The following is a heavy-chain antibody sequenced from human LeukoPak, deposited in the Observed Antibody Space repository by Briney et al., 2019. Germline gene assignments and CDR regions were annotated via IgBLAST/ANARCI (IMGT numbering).Heavy chain of an antibody. D-gene: IGHD5-24*01. CDR3: ARDLRRDGYNSFDY. Sequence: GGSLRLSCAASGFTFSSYAMHWVRQAPGKGLEWVAVISYDGSNKYYADSVKGRFTISRDNSKNTLYLQMNSLRAEDTAVYYCARDLRRDGYNSFDYWGQGTLVTVSS. J-gene: IGHJ4*02. CDR2: ISYDGSNK. V-gene: IGHV3-30-3*01. CDR1: GFTFSSYA.